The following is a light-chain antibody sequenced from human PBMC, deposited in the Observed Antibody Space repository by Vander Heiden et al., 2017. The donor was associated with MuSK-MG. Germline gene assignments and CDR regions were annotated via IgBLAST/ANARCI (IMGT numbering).Light chain of an antibody. CDR1: QSVSSN. J-gene: IGKJ1*01. V-gene: IGKV3-15*01. CDR2: GAS. Sequence: EIVLTQSPATLSVSPGERATLSCRKSQSVSSNLAWYQQKRGQAPRLLLYGASTRATGIPASFSGSGSGTEFTLTISSLQSEDFAVYYCQRDNNWPQAFGQGSKVEIK. CDR3: QRDNNWPQA.